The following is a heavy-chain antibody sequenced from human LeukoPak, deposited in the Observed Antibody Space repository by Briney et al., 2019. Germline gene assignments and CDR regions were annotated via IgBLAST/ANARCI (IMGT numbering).Heavy chain of an antibody. D-gene: IGHD3-10*01. J-gene: IGHJ4*02. Sequence: SETLSLTCTVSGGSISSDGYYWSWICQYPGKGLEWIAYIYHSGDTYYNPSVKSRLTMSIDRAKSQFSLKLSSVTVADTAVYYCATEVRGVTIWGQGTLVTVSS. CDR2: IYHSGDT. V-gene: IGHV4-31*03. CDR3: ATEVRGVTI. CDR1: GGSISSDGYY.